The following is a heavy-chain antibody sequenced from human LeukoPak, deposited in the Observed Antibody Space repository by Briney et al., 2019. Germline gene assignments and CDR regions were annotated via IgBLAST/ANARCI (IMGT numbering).Heavy chain of an antibody. J-gene: IGHJ4*02. D-gene: IGHD6-13*01. CDR1: GGSISSYY. Sequence: SETLSLTCTVSGGSISSYYWSWIRQLPGKGLEWIGYIYYSGSTNYNPSLKSRVTMSIDTSKNQFSLKLSSVTAADTAVYYCARGRIAAARYYFDYWGQGTLVTVSS. V-gene: IGHV4-59*01. CDR3: ARGRIAAARYYFDY. CDR2: IYYSGST.